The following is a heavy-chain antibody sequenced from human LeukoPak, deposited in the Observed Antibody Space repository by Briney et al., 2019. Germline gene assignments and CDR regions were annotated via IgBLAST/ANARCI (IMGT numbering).Heavy chain of an antibody. CDR1: GYTFTSYD. D-gene: IGHD2-2*01. CDR2: ISAYNGNT. Sequence: ASVKVSCKASGYTFTSYDINWVRRATGQGLEWMGWISAYNGNTNYAQKLQGRVTMTTDTSTSTAYMELRSLRSDDTAVYCCARPTPPYCNSTSCLPPDYWGQGTLVSVSS. CDR3: ARPTPPYCNSTSCLPPDY. V-gene: IGHV1-18*01. J-gene: IGHJ4*02.